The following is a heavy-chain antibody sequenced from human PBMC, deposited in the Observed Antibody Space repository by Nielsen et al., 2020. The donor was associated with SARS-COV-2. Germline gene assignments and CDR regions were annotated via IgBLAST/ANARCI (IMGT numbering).Heavy chain of an antibody. V-gene: IGHV3-7*03. J-gene: IGHJ4*02. CDR2: IKQDGSEK. D-gene: IGHD5-18*01. Sequence: GGSLRLSCAASGFNFSNYWMSWVRQAPGKGLEWVANIKQDGSEKYYVDSVKGRFTISRDNAKNSLYLQMNSLRAEDTAVYYCAAESVDTAMVDYWGQGTLVTVSS. CDR1: GFNFSNYW. CDR3: AAESVDTAMVDY.